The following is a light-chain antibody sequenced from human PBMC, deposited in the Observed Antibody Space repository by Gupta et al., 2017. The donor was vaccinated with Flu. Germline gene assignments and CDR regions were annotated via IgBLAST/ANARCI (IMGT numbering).Light chain of an antibody. J-gene: IGLJ3*02. Sequence: QSVLTQPPSASGTTGQRVTISSSGSSSNIGSNYVYWYQQPPATAPNLLIYRNNQRPSGVPVRFSGSKSGTSASLSISGLRSEDEADYYCAAWDDSRSGWVFGGGTKLTVL. CDR2: RNN. CDR3: AAWDDSRSGWV. V-gene: IGLV1-47*01. CDR1: SSNIGSNY.